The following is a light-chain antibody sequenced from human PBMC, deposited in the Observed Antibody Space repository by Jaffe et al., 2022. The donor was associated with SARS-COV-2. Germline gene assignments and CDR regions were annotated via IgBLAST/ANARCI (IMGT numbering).Light chain of an antibody. CDR1: QSLGTW. V-gene: IGKV1-5*03. CDR2: QAS. CDR3: QQYNSYSRT. Sequence: DIQMTQSPSTLSASVGDRVTITCRASQSLGTWLAWYQQKPGKAPKVLIYQASSLESGVPSRFSGSGSGTEFTLTISSLQPDDIATYYCQQYNSYSRTFGQGTKVEIK. J-gene: IGKJ1*01.